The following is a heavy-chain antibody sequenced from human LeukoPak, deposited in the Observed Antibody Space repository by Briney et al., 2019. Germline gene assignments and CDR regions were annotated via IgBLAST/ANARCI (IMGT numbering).Heavy chain of an antibody. V-gene: IGHV3-30*02. CDR2: IRYDGSNK. CDR3: AKNRAVGYAPGDY. J-gene: IGHJ4*02. CDR1: GFTFSSYE. D-gene: IGHD5-12*01. Sequence: GGSLRLSCAASGFTFSSYEMNWVRQAPGKGLEWVAFIRYDGSNKYYADSVKGRFTISRDNSKSTLYLQMNSLRAEDTAVYYCAKNRAVGYAPGDYWGQGTLVTVSS.